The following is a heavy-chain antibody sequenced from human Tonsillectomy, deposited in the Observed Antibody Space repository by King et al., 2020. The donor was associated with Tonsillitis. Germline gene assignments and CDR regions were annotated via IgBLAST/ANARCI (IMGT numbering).Heavy chain of an antibody. V-gene: IGHV3-23*03. CDR3: VKDLWADRVHS. D-gene: IGHD1-1*01. Sequence: VQLVESGGGLVLPGGSLRLSCSASGFTLSAYAMSWVRQAPGKALEWVSVIYGGGTSAFYTDSVKGRFTISRDDSKNTLHLQMNSLGADDTAVYYCVKDLWADRVHSWGQGILVTVCS. CDR1: GFTLSAYA. CDR2: IYGGGTSA. J-gene: IGHJ5*02.